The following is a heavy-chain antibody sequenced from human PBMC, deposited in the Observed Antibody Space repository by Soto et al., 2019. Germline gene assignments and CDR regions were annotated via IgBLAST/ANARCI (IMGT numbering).Heavy chain of an antibody. Sequence: PSETLSLTCTVSGGSISSSSYYWGWIRQPPGKGLEWIGSIYYSGSTYYNPSLKSRVTISVDTSKNQFSLKLSSVTAADTAVYYCARPTGDFWSGYEMGSWFDPWGQGTLVTVSS. J-gene: IGHJ5*02. CDR1: GGSISSSSYY. V-gene: IGHV4-39*01. CDR3: ARPTGDFWSGYEMGSWFDP. CDR2: IYYSGST. D-gene: IGHD3-3*01.